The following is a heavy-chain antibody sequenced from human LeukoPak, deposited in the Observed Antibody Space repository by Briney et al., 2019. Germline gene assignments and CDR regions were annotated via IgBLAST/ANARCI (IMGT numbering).Heavy chain of an antibody. J-gene: IGHJ3*01. V-gene: IGHV4-59*01. D-gene: IGHD1-26*01. CDR2: SYSGGNA. Sequence: SETLSLTCTVSGASTSAYYWSWIRQPPGKGLEWIGYSYSGGNANYNPSLKIRVTISIDTSENQFSLRLTSVTAADTAIYFCAHSKRGGGYYINAFAVWGQGAPVTISS. CDR3: AHSKRGGGYYINAFAV. CDR1: GASTSAYY.